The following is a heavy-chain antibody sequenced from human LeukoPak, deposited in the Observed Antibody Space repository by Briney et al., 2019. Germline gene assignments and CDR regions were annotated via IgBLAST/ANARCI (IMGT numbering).Heavy chain of an antibody. CDR3: ASSRPYYYGSGSYYDY. V-gene: IGHV4-30-4*01. J-gene: IGHJ4*02. Sequence: SETLSLTCTVSGGSISSGDDYWSWIRQPPGKGLEWIGYIYYSGSTYYNPSLKSRVTISVDTSKNQFSMKLSSVTAADTAVYYCASSRPYYYGSGSYYDYWGQGTLVTVSS. CDR2: IYYSGST. D-gene: IGHD3-10*01. CDR1: GGSISSGDDY.